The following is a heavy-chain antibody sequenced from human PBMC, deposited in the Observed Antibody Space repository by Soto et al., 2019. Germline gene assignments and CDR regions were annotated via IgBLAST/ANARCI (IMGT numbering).Heavy chain of an antibody. J-gene: IGHJ5*02. Sequence: PGESLKISCRTSGYKFTSSWIAWVRQMPGKGLEWMGIIFPSDSDTRYSPSFQGQVTVSADRSTSTVFLQCASLKASDTAVYFCARKDKSGYFNWFDPWGQGTLVTVS. V-gene: IGHV5-51*01. D-gene: IGHD3-22*01. CDR3: ARKDKSGYFNWFDP. CDR2: IFPSDSDT. CDR1: GYKFTSSW.